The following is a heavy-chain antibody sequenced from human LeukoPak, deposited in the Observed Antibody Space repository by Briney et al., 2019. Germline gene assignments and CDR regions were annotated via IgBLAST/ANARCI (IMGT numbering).Heavy chain of an antibody. CDR2: ISSSSSYI. J-gene: IGHJ4*02. CDR1: GFTFSSYS. V-gene: IGHV3-21*01. Sequence: GGSLRLSCAASGFTFSSYSMNWVRQAPGKGLEWVSSISSSSSYIYYADSVKGRFTISRDNAKNSLYLQMNSLRAEDTAVYYCARAGYSSSGGYYFDYWGQGTLVTVSS. D-gene: IGHD6-13*01. CDR3: ARAGYSSSGGYYFDY.